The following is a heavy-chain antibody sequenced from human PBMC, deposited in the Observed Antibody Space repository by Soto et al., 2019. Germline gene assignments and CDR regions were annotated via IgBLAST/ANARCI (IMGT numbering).Heavy chain of an antibody. V-gene: IGHV1-46*01. CDR1: GYTFTSYY. Sequence: GASVKVSCKASGYTFTSYYIHWVRQAPGQGLEWMGKINPSGGSTSYAQKFQGRVTMTRDTSTSTVYMELSSLRSEDTAVYYCARGGEMATTKDYYYGMDVWGQGTTVTVSS. CDR2: INPSGGST. CDR3: ARGGEMATTKDYYYGMDV. J-gene: IGHJ6*02. D-gene: IGHD5-12*01.